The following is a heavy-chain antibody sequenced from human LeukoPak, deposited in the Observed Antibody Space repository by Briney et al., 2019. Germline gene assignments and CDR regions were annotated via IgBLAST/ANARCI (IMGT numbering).Heavy chain of an antibody. CDR2: ISPYNENR. CDR1: GYTFIRNG. J-gene: IGHJ4*02. Sequence: ASVKVSCKASGYTFIRNGISWVRQAPGQGLEWMGWISPYNENRKYLQKLQGRVTLTTDTSTSTAYMELRSLTSDDTAVYYCAREESIGRYQFLHDYWGQGTLVTVSS. V-gene: IGHV1-18*01. D-gene: IGHD1-26*01. CDR3: AREESIGRYQFLHDY.